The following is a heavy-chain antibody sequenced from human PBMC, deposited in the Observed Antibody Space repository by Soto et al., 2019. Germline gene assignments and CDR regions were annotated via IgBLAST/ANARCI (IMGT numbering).Heavy chain of an antibody. CDR1: GGSISGRNW. D-gene: IGHD3-22*01. CDR3: TRLIYDSRLNYFYFDF. J-gene: IGHJ4*02. CDR2: VFHSGDT. Sequence: QVHLQESGPGLVKPSGTLSLTCVVSGGSISGRNWWRWVRQAPGKGLEWIGEVFHSGDTTYSPSLRSRVSISVDKSKNQFSLNLNSVTAADTAVYYCTRLIYDSRLNYFYFDFWGQGALVTVSS. V-gene: IGHV4-4*02.